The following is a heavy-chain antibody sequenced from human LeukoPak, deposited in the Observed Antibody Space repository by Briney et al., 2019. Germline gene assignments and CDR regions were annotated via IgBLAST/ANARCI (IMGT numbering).Heavy chain of an antibody. CDR3: ARLSAIYDILTGPQYYFDY. D-gene: IGHD3-9*01. CDR1: GGSISSSSYY. J-gene: IGHJ4*02. V-gene: IGHV4-39*07. Sequence: PSETLSLTCTVSGGSISSSSYYWGWIRQPPGKGLEWIGSIYYSGSTYYNPSLKSRVTISVDTSKNQFSLKLSSVTAADTAVYYCARLSAIYDILTGPQYYFDYWGQGTLVTVSS. CDR2: IYYSGST.